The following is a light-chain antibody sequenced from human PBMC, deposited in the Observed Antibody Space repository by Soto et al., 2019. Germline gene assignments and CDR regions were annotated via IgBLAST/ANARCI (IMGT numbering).Light chain of an antibody. V-gene: IGKV3-20*01. CDR2: GAS. J-gene: IGKJ2*01. CDR3: QRYGGSYT. CDR1: QSVSSSY. Sequence: EIVLTQSPGTLSLPPGERATLSCRASQSVSSSYLAWYQQKPGQAPRLLIYGASSRATGIPDRFSGSGSGTDFTLTISRLEPEDFAVYYCQRYGGSYTFGQGTKLEIK.